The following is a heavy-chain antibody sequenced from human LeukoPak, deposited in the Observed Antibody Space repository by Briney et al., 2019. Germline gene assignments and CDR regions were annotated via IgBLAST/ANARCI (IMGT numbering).Heavy chain of an antibody. D-gene: IGHD2-8*01. V-gene: IGHV4-34*01. CDR3: ARGTLRGANGAYGMDV. CDR2: INHSGST. Sequence: SETLSLTCAVYGGSFSGYYWSWIRQPPGKGLEWIGEINHSGSTNYSPSLKSRVTISVDTSKNQFSLKLSSVTAADTAVYSCARGTLRGANGAYGMDVWGQGTTVTVSS. CDR1: GGSFSGYY. J-gene: IGHJ6*02.